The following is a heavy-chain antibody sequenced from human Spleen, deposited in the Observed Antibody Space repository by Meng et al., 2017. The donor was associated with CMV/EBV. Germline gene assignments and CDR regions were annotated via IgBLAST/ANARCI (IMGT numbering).Heavy chain of an antibody. CDR3: AKDKGGAFNWYAWFDL. Sequence: GGSLRLSCVASGFRIDDHAMHWVRQVPGKGLEWVSGITWNSEKTAYADSVRGRFTVSRDNSNNSLYLQLDNLRPGDTAFYYCAKDKGGAFNWYAWFDLWGQGSLVTVSS. CDR1: GFRIDDHA. CDR2: ITWNSEKT. V-gene: IGHV3-9*01. D-gene: IGHD6-13*01. J-gene: IGHJ5*02.